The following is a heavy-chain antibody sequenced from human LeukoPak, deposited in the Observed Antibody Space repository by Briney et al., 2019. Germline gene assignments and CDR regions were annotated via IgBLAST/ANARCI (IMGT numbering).Heavy chain of an antibody. Sequence: SETLSLTCTVSGGSISSYYWSWIRQPPGKGLEWIGYIYYSGTTNSNPSLKSRVTISVDTSKNQFSLKLSSVTAADTAVYYCARDSYLDAFDIWGQGTMVTVSS. J-gene: IGHJ3*02. CDR2: IYYSGTT. CDR3: ARDSYLDAFDI. V-gene: IGHV4-59*08. CDR1: GGSISSYY. D-gene: IGHD2-2*01.